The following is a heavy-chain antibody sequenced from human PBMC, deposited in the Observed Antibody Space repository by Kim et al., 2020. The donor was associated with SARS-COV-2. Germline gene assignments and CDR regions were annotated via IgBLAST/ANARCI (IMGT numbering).Heavy chain of an antibody. V-gene: IGHV4-61*01. Sequence: SETLSLTCSVSGGSVSSGSYYWSWIRQPPGKGLEWIGYIYYSGSTNYNPSLKSRVTISVDTSKNQFSLKLSSVTAADTAVYYCARDRAGYSSGWYHYFD. CDR3: ARDRAGYSSGWYHYFD. CDR2: IYYSGST. J-gene: IGHJ4*01. D-gene: IGHD6-19*01. CDR1: GGSVSSGSYY.